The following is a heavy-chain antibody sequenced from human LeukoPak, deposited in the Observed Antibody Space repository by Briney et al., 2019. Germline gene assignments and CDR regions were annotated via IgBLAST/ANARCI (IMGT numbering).Heavy chain of an antibody. CDR2: INHSGST. J-gene: IGHJ5*02. D-gene: IGHD6-19*01. CDR3: ARRRRIAVAGGNWFDP. Sequence: SETLSLTCAVYGGSFSGYYWSWIRKPPGKGLEWIGEINHSGSTNYNPSLKSRVTISVDTSKDQFSLKLSSVTAADTAVYYCARRRRIAVAGGNWFDPWGQGTLVTVSS. CDR1: GGSFSGYY. V-gene: IGHV4-34*01.